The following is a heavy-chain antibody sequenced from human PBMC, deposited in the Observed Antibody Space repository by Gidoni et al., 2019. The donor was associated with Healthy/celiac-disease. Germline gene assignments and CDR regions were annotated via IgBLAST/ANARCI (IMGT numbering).Heavy chain of an antibody. CDR1: GFTFSSYD. CDR2: IGTAGDT. V-gene: IGHV3-13*01. Sequence: EVQLVESGGGLVQPGGSLRLSCAASGFTFSSYDMHWVRQATGKGLEWVSAIGTAGDTYYPGSVKGRFTISRENAKNSLYLQMNSLRAGDTAVYYCARGRYCSSTSCYLDYMDVWGKGTTVTVSS. D-gene: IGHD2-2*01. J-gene: IGHJ6*03. CDR3: ARGRYCSSTSCYLDYMDV.